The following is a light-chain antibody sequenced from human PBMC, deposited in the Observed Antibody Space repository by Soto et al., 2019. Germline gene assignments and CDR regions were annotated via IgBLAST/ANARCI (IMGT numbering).Light chain of an antibody. J-gene: IGKJ3*01. CDR3: QQYYSTPLT. CDR1: QSISRY. CDR2: GAS. Sequence: IVLTQSPGTLSLSPGERTTLSCRASQSISRYLAWYQQKPGQGPRLLIYGASSRATGTPDRFSGSGSGTDFTLTISSLQADDVAVYYCQQYYSTPLTFGPGTKVDIK. V-gene: IGKV3-20*01.